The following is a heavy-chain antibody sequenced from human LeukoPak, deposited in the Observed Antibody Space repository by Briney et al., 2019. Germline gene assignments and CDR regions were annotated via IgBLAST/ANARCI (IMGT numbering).Heavy chain of an antibody. CDR2: LNSDGSGT. CDR3: ARAKYYYGSGSYYAAFDI. D-gene: IGHD3-10*01. V-gene: IGHV3-74*01. CDR1: GFTFSRYK. J-gene: IGHJ3*02. Sequence: QPGGSLRLSCVASGFTFSRYKMHWVRQGPGKGLMWVSRLNSDGSGTTYADSVKGRFTISRDNAKNTLYLQMNSLRAEDTAVYYCARAKYYYGSGSYYAAFDIWGQGTMVTVSS.